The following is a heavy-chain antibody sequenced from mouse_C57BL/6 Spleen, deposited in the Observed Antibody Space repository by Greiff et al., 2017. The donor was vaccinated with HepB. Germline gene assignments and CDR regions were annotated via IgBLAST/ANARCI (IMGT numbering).Heavy chain of an antibody. D-gene: IGHD1-1*01. CDR1: GFTFSSYG. CDR2: ISSGGSYT. Sequence: EVKLVESGGDLVKPGGSLKLSCAASGFTFSSYGMSWVRQTPDKRLEWVATISSGGSYTYYPDSVKGRFTISRDNAKNTLYLQMSSLKSEDTAMYYCARHGDYCSGGGYFDVWGTGTTVTVSS. V-gene: IGHV5-6*01. J-gene: IGHJ1*03. CDR3: ARHGDYCSGGGYFDV.